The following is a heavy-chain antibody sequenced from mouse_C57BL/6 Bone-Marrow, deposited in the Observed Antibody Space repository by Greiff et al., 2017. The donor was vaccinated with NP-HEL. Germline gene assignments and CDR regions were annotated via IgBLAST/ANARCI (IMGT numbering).Heavy chain of an antibody. CDR1: GYTFTSYW. CDR2: IHPNSGST. J-gene: IGHJ4*01. D-gene: IGHD1-1*01. CDR3: ARFITTVFSYYYAMDY. Sequence: QVQLQQPGAELVKPGASVKLSCKASGYTFTSYWMHWVKQRPGQGLEWIGMIHPNSGSTNYNEKFKSKATLTVDKSSSTAYMQLSSLTSEDSAVYYCARFITTVFSYYYAMDYWGQGTSVTVSS. V-gene: IGHV1-64*01.